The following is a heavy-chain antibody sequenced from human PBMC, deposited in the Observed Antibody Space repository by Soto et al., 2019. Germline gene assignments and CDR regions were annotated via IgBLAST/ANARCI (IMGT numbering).Heavy chain of an antibody. CDR3: VRDIGSPSWIQLWSFGGLIDY. CDR2: ISYDGSNK. Sequence: QVQLVESGGGVVQPGRSLRLSCAASGFTFSSYAMHWVRQAPGKGLEWVAVISYDGSNKYYADSVKGRFTISRDNSKNTLYLQMNSLRAEDTAVYYCVRDIGSPSWIQLWSFGGLIDYWGQGTLVTVSS. J-gene: IGHJ4*02. CDR1: GFTFSSYA. D-gene: IGHD5-18*01. V-gene: IGHV3-30-3*01.